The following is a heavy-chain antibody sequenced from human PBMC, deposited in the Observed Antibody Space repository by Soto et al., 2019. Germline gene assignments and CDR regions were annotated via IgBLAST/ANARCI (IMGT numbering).Heavy chain of an antibody. J-gene: IGHJ6*02. CDR3: ARAAGIMTRGFHGMDV. D-gene: IGHD3-10*01. V-gene: IGHV3-48*03. CDR1: GFAFSSYE. CDR2: ISSTASTI. Sequence: GGSLRLSCAASGFAFSSYEMNWVRQSPVKGLEWISYISSTASTIHYADSVKGRFTISRENANNSVYLQMNSLTADDSAVYYCARAAGIMTRGFHGMDVWGQGTTVTVSS.